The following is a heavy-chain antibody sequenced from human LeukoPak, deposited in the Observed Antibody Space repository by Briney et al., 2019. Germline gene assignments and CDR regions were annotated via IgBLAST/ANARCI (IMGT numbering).Heavy chain of an antibody. CDR2: INHSGST. CDR1: GGSFSGYY. V-gene: IGHV4-34*01. Sequence: PSETLSLTCAVYGGSFSGYYWSWIRQPPGKGLEWIGAINHSGSTNYNPSLKSRVTISVDTSKNQFSLKLSSVTAADTAVYYCANTYDSGSYSWGQGTLVTVSS. CDR3: ANTYDSGSYS. D-gene: IGHD1-26*01. J-gene: IGHJ4*02.